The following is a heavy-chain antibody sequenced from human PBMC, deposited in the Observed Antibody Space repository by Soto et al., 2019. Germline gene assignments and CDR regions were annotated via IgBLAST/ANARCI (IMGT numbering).Heavy chain of an antibody. CDR2: ISGYNGNT. V-gene: IGHV1-18*01. CDR1: GYTLTSYG. Sequence: QVQLVQSGAEVKKPGASVKVSCKASGYTLTSYGISWERQAPGQGIEWMGWISGYNGNTNYAERLQGRVTMTTDTATSTAYMELRSLSSDDTAVYYCARSLQTVQLVLSYYYYMDVWGKGTTVTVSS. J-gene: IGHJ6*03. D-gene: IGHD6-13*01. CDR3: ARSLQTVQLVLSYYYYMDV.